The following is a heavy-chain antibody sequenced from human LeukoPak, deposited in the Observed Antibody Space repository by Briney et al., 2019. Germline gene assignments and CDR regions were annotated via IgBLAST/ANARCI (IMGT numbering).Heavy chain of an antibody. Sequence: GGSLRLSCAASGLTVTNAWMNWVRQAPGRGLEWVAVIWFDGSKRYYADSVQGRFTISRDNTKSTASLQMNSLRVEDTAVYYCARWGNRALDYWGQGTLVTVSS. CDR1: GLTVTNAW. J-gene: IGHJ4*02. CDR3: ARWGNRALDY. D-gene: IGHD7-27*01. V-gene: IGHV3-33*08. CDR2: IWFDGSKR.